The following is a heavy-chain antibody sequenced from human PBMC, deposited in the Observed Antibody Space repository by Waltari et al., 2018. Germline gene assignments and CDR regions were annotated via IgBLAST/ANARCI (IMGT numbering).Heavy chain of an antibody. CDR1: GGSFSGYY. Sequence: QVQLQQWGAGLLKPSETLSLTCAVYGGSFSGYYWSWIRQPPGKGLEWIGEINHSGSTNYNPSLKSRVTISVDTSKNQFSLKLSSVTAADTAVYYCARFLLRWGGNSYYYYYGMDVWGQGTTVTVSS. CDR2: INHSGST. CDR3: ARFLLRWGGNSYYYYYGMDV. J-gene: IGHJ6*02. D-gene: IGHD4-17*01. V-gene: IGHV4-34*01.